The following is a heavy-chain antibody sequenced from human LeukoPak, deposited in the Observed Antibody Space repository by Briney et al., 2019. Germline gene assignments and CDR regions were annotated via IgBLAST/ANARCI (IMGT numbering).Heavy chain of an antibody. CDR2: ISGSGGST. D-gene: IGHD6-13*01. CDR1: GFPFSSYS. V-gene: IGHV3-23*01. CDR3: AKDRLSIAAAESR. J-gene: IGHJ1*01. Sequence: GGSLSLSFAAPGFPFSSYSMSWGRPAPGKGLEWVSAISGSGGSTYYADSVKGRFTISRDNSKNTLYLQMNSLRAEDTAVYYCAKDRLSIAAAESRWGQGTLVTVSS.